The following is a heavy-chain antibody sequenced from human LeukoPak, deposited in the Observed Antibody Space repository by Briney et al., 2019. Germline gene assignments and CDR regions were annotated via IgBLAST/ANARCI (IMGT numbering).Heavy chain of an antibody. D-gene: IGHD1-7*01. J-gene: IGHJ5*02. CDR1: GGSISSSSYY. CDR2: IYYSGST. Sequence: SETLSLTCTVSGGSISSSSYYWGWIRQPPGKGLEWIGSIYYSGSTYYNPSLKSRVTISVDTSKNQFSLKLSSVTAADTAVYYCARERITGTTLWFDPWGQGTLVTVSS. CDR3: ARERITGTTLWFDP. V-gene: IGHV4-39*07.